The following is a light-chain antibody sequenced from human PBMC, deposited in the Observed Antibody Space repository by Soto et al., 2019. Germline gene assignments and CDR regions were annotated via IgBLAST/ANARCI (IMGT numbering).Light chain of an antibody. Sequence: QSALTQPPSASGSLGQSVTVSCTGTRSDVGVYNYVSWYRQHPGKAPKLLISEVSKRPSGVPDRFSGSKSGNTASLTVSGLQAEDEADYYCSLYTSDNTYVFGAGTKLTVL. CDR3: SLYTSDNTYV. CDR1: RSDVGVYNY. J-gene: IGLJ1*01. CDR2: EVS. V-gene: IGLV2-8*01.